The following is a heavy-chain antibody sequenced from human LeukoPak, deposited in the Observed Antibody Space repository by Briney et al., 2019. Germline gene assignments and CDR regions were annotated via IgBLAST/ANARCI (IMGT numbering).Heavy chain of an antibody. Sequence: GGSLRLSCAASGFTFSSYDMHWVRQAPGKGLEWVAFIRFDGSNKYYADSVKGRFTISRDNSKNTLYLQMDSLRPEDTAAHYCAKDHRVCSGGSCYFSYYYYMDVWGKGTTVTVSS. CDR2: IRFDGSNK. CDR3: AKDHRVCSGGSCYFSYYYYMDV. J-gene: IGHJ6*03. CDR1: GFTFSSYD. V-gene: IGHV3-30*02. D-gene: IGHD2-15*01.